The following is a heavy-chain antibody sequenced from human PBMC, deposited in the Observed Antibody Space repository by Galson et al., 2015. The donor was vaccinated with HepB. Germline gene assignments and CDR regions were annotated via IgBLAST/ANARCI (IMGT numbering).Heavy chain of an antibody. J-gene: IGHJ3*02. CDR3: ASRFYGDSYAFDI. D-gene: IGHD4-17*01. CDR1: GGSISSSNW. Sequence: TLSLTCAVSGGSISSSNWWSWVRQPPGKGLEWIGEIYHSGSTNYNPSLKSRVTISVDKSKNQFSLKLSSVTAADTAVYYCASRFYGDSYAFDIWGQGTMVTVSS. V-gene: IGHV4-4*02. CDR2: IYHSGST.